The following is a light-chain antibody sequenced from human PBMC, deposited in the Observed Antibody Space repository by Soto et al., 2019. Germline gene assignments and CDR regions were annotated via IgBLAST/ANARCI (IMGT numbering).Light chain of an antibody. CDR1: QSVSSSY. CDR2: GAS. CDR3: QQRSNWPAT. Sequence: EDVLTQSPGTLSLSPGVRATLSCRASQSVSSSYLAWYQQKPGQAPRLLIYGASSRATGIPDRFSGSGSGTDFTLTISSLEPEDFAVYYCQQRSNWPATFGQGTRLEI. J-gene: IGKJ5*01. V-gene: IGKV3D-20*02.